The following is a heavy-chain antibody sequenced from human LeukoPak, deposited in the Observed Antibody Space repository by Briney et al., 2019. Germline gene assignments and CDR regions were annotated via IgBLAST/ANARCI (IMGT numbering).Heavy chain of an antibody. V-gene: IGHV3-33*01. CDR1: GFTFSSYG. Sequence: GGSLRLSCAASGFTFSSYGMPWVRQAPGKGLEWVAVIWYDGSNKYYADSVKGRFTISRDNSKNTLYLQMNSLRAEDTAVYYCARDRMAVADPFDYWGQGTLVTVSS. CDR3: ARDRMAVADPFDY. J-gene: IGHJ4*02. D-gene: IGHD6-19*01. CDR2: IWYDGSNK.